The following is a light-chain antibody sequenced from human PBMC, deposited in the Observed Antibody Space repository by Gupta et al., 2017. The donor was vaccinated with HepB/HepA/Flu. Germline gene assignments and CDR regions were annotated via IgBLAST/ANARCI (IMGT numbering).Light chain of an antibody. Sequence: EIVMTQSPATLSVSPGERVTLSSRASQSVSSNLGWYQQKPGQAPRLLIYAASTRATGIPARCSGSGSGTEFTLTISSLQSEDFAVYYCQQYNNWPPVTFGGGTKVEIK. V-gene: IGKV3-15*01. CDR2: AAS. CDR1: QSVSSN. J-gene: IGKJ4*01. CDR3: QQYNNWPPVT.